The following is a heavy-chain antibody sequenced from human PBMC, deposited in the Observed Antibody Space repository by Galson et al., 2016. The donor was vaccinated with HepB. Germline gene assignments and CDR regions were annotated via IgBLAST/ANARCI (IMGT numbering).Heavy chain of an antibody. CDR2: VYSDGST. Sequence: SLRLSCAASGFTVSSNYLSWVRQAPGKGLEWVSIVYSDGSTYYSDSVRGRFTISRDNSNNIVYLQMNSLRAEDTAVYFCAKNKATARVWGHYYYYMDVWGKGTRSPSP. V-gene: IGHV3-53*01. D-gene: IGHD3-16*01. CDR1: GFTVSSNY. J-gene: IGHJ6*03. CDR3: AKNKATARVWGHYYYYMDV.